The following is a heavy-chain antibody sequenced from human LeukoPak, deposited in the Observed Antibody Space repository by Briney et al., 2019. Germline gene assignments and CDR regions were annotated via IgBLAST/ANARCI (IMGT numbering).Heavy chain of an antibody. CDR3: ARDPSLYSGYVGGWFDP. D-gene: IGHD5-12*01. J-gene: IGHJ5*02. CDR2: TYYRSKWYN. CDR1: GDSVSSNSAA. Sequence: SQTLSLTCAISGDSVSSNSAAWNWIRQSPSRGLEWLGRTYYRSKWYNDYAVSVKSRMTINPDTSKNQFSLQLNSVTPEDTAVYYCARDPSLYSGYVGGWFDPWGQGTLVTVSS. V-gene: IGHV6-1*01.